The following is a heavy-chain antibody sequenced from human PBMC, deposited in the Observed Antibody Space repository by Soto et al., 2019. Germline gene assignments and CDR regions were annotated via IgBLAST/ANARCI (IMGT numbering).Heavy chain of an antibody. CDR3: ARTDYYGSGSEYYYYYGMDV. V-gene: IGHV1-69*13. J-gene: IGHJ6*02. Sequence: SVKVSCKASGGTFSSYAISWVRQAPGQGLEWMGGIIPIFGTANYAQKFQGRVTITADESTSTAYMELSSLRSEDTAVYYCARTDYYGSGSEYYYYYGMDVRRQGTTVTVSS. D-gene: IGHD3-10*01. CDR2: IIPIFGTA. CDR1: GGTFSSYA.